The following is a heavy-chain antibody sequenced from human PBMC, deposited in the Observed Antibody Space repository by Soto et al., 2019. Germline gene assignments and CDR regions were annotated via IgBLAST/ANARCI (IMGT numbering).Heavy chain of an antibody. Sequence: GGSLRLSCAASGFTFSSYEMNWVRQAPGKGLEWVSYISSSGSTIYYADSVKGRFTISRDNAKNSLYLQMNSLRAEDTAVYYCAGEVYYYDSSGPDAFDIWGQGTMVTVSS. D-gene: IGHD3-22*01. J-gene: IGHJ3*02. CDR1: GFTFSSYE. V-gene: IGHV3-48*03. CDR3: AGEVYYYDSSGPDAFDI. CDR2: ISSSGSTI.